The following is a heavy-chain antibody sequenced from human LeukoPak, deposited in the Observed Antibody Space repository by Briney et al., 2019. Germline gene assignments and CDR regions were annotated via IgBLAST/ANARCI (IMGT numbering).Heavy chain of an antibody. CDR2: ISGSGGST. V-gene: IGHV3-23*01. D-gene: IGHD2-2*01. CDR1: GFTFSSYA. CDR3: AKDVGCSSTSCYNPHY. Sequence: GGSLRLSCAASGFTFSSYAMSWVRQAPGKGLAWVSAISGSGGSTYYADSVKGRFTISRDNSKNTLYLQMNSLRAEDTAVYYCAKDVGCSSTSCYNPHYWGQGTLVTVSS. J-gene: IGHJ4*02.